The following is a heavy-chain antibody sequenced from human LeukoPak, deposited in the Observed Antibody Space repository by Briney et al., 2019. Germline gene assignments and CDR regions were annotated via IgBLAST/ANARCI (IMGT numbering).Heavy chain of an antibody. V-gene: IGHV3-48*02. Sequence: GGSLRLSCAASGFTFSSYTMNWVRQAPGKGLEWVSYISSSGSTMPYADSVKGRFTISRDNAKNSLYLQMNSLRDEDTAVYYCARDHQYYFDHWGQGTLVTVSS. CDR1: GFTFSSYT. CDR2: ISSSGSTM. J-gene: IGHJ4*02. CDR3: ARDHQYYFDH.